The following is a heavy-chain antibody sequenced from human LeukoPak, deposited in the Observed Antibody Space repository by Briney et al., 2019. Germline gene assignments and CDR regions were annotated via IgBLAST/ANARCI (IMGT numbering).Heavy chain of an antibody. D-gene: IGHD3-22*01. V-gene: IGHV3-48*03. J-gene: IGHJ3*02. CDR3: VRDANYRDRSDYYDVFDM. Sequence: VQPGGSLRLSCAASGFTFSSYEMNWVRQAPGKGLEWVSYISSSGSTIYYADSVKGRFTISRDNAKNSLYLQMNSLRAEDTAVYYCVRDANYRDRSDYYDVFDMWGQGTMVTVSS. CDR2: ISSSGSTI. CDR1: GFTFSSYE.